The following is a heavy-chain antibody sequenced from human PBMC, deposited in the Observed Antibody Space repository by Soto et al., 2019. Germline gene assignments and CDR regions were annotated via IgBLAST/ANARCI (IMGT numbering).Heavy chain of an antibody. D-gene: IGHD6-19*01. CDR3: ATWGEVAGGIFDY. CDR2: ISYDSSDK. V-gene: IGHV3-30*03. J-gene: IGHJ4*02. CDR1: GFTFSNHG. Sequence: QVQLVESGGGVVQPGRSLRLSCAASGFTFSNHGMHWVRQAPGKGLEWVAVISYDSSDKYYADSVKGRFTISRDNSKNTLYLQMNSLRLEGTAVYYCATWGEVAGGIFDYWGQGTLVTVSS.